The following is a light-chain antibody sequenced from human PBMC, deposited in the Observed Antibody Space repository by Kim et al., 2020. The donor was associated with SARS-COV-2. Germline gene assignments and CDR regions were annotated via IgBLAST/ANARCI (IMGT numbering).Light chain of an antibody. Sequence: AIRMTQSPSSFSASTGDRVTITCRASQDISSYLAWYQQQPGKAPKLLIYTASTLQSGVPSRFSGSGSGTDFTLTISCLQSEDFATYYCQQYYSYPPTFVQGTKVVIK. CDR3: QQYYSYPPT. V-gene: IGKV1-8*01. CDR2: TAS. CDR1: QDISSY. J-gene: IGKJ1*01.